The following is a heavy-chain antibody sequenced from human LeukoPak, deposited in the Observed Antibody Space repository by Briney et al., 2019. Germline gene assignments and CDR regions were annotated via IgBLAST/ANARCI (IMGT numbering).Heavy chain of an antibody. CDR2: ISSSISTI. CDR1: GFTFSTYS. CDR3: ARDQWELQPWYFDL. V-gene: IGHV3-48*02. J-gene: IGHJ2*01. Sequence: GGSLRLSCAASGFTFSTYSMNWVRQAPGKGLEWVSYISSSISTICYADSVKGRFTISRDNAKNSLYLQMNSLRDEDTAVYYCARDQWELQPWYFDLWGRGTLVTVSS. D-gene: IGHD1-26*01.